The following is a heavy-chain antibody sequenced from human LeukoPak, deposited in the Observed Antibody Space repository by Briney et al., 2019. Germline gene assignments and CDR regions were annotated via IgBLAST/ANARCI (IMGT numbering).Heavy chain of an antibody. V-gene: IGHV3-21*01. CDR1: GFTFSTYK. Sequence: GFLRLSCAASGFTFSTYKMNWVRQAPGKGLEWVSSISGSGTYMYYADSLKGRFTISRDNAKNSLYLQMNSLRAEDTAVYYCARVLDITGTIFDAFDIWGQGTMVTVSS. J-gene: IGHJ3*02. CDR2: ISGSGTYM. D-gene: IGHD1-20*01. CDR3: ARVLDITGTIFDAFDI.